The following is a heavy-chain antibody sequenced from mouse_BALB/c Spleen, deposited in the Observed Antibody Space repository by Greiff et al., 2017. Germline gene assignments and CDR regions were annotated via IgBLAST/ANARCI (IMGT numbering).Heavy chain of an antibody. V-gene: IGHV1S137*01. J-gene: IGHJ4*01. Sequence: QAQLQQSGAELVRPGVSVKISCKGSGYTFTDYAMHWVKQSHAKSLEWIGVISTYYGDASYNQKFKGKATMTVDKSSSTAYMELARLTSEDSAIYYCALGSFYAMDYWGQGTSVTVSS. CDR1: GYTFTDYA. D-gene: IGHD1-1*01. CDR2: ISTYYGDA. CDR3: ALGSFYAMDY.